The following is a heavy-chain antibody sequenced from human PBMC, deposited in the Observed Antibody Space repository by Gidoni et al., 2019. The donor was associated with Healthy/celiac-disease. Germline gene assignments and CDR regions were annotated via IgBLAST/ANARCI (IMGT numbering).Heavy chain of an antibody. CDR2: ISSSSSYT. Sequence: QVQLVESGGGLVTPGGSLRLSCAASGLTFSDYYMSWIRQAPGKGLEWVSYISSSSSYTNYADSVKGRFTISRDNAKNSLYLQMNSLRAEDTAVYYCARGGWVTPFDYWGQGTLVTVSS. V-gene: IGHV3-11*06. CDR3: ARGGWVTPFDY. CDR1: GLTFSDYY. J-gene: IGHJ4*02. D-gene: IGHD2-21*02.